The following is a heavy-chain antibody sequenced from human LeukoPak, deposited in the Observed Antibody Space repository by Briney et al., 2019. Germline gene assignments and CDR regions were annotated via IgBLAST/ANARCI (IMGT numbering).Heavy chain of an antibody. Sequence: ASVKVSCKDSGYTLTELSMHWVRQAPGKGLEWMGGFDPEDGETIYAQKFQGRVTMTEDTSTDTAYMELSSLRSEDTAVYYCATATSGLEAFDIWGQGTMVTVSS. CDR3: ATATSGLEAFDI. D-gene: IGHD2-15*01. V-gene: IGHV1-24*01. CDR1: GYTLTELS. J-gene: IGHJ3*02. CDR2: FDPEDGET.